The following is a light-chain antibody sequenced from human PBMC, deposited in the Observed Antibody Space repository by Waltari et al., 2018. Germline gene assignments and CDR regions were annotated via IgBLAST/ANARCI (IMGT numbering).Light chain of an antibody. CDR1: QSINTY. J-gene: IGKJ4*01. CDR3: QQYLLALS. CDR2: DAS. Sequence: DIEMTQSPSSLSASVGDRVTITCQARQSINTYLNWYQQKPGKAPKLLIYDASNLETGVPSRFSGSGSGTHFTLTISSVQPEDIATYYCQQYLLALSFGGGTKVEIK. V-gene: IGKV1-33*01.